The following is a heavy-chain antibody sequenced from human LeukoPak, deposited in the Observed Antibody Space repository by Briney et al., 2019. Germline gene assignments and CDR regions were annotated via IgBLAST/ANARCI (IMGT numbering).Heavy chain of an antibody. CDR3: ARNKGSYDDYYYMDV. CDR2: IIPILGIA. V-gene: IGHV1-69*02. J-gene: IGHJ6*03. Sequence: GASVKVSCKASGGTFSSYTISWVRQAPGQGLEWMGRIIPILGIANYAQKFQGRVTITTDESTSTAYMELSSLRSEDTAVYYCARNKGSYDDYYYMDVWGKGTTVTVSS. CDR1: GGTFSSYT. D-gene: IGHD3-16*01.